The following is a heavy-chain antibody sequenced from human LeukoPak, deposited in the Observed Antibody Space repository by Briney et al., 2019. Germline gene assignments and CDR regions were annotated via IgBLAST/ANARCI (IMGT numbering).Heavy chain of an antibody. D-gene: IGHD6-19*01. CDR3: ARDRSSGDSLDYYGMDV. Sequence: PGGSLRLSCAASGFTFSSYEMNWVRQAPGKGLEWVSYISSSGSTIFYADSVKGRFTISRDNAKNSLYLQMNSLRAEDTAVYYCARDRSSGDSLDYYGMDVWGQGTTVTVSS. CDR2: ISSSGSTI. V-gene: IGHV3-48*03. CDR1: GFTFSSYE. J-gene: IGHJ6*02.